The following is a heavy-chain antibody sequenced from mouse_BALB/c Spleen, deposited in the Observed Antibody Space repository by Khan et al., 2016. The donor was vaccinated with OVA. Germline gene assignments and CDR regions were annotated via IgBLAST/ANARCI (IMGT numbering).Heavy chain of an antibody. CDR3: ARQIFYGNYNYAMDY. CDR2: FYPGSGSI. V-gene: IGHV1-62-2*01. CDR1: GYTFTEYI. Sequence: QVQLQQSGAGLVKPGASVKLSCKASGYTFTEYIIHWIKQRSGQGLEWIGWFYPGSGSIEYNEKVKDKATLTADKSSSTVYLELSRLTSEDSAVYFCARQIFYGNYNYAMDYWGQGTSVTVSS. J-gene: IGHJ4*01. D-gene: IGHD2-1*01.